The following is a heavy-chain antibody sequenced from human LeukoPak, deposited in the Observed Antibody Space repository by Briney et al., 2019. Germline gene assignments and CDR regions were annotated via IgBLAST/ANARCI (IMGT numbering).Heavy chain of an antibody. CDR1: GGTFSSYA. Sequence: SVKVSCKASGGTFSSYAISWLRQAPGQGLEWMGGIIPIFGTASYAQKFQGRVTITTDESTSTAYMELSSLRSEDTAVYYCARSLIAAAGDYYYYYMDVWGKGTTVTVSS. J-gene: IGHJ6*03. D-gene: IGHD6-13*01. V-gene: IGHV1-69*05. CDR2: IIPIFGTA. CDR3: ARSLIAAAGDYYYYYMDV.